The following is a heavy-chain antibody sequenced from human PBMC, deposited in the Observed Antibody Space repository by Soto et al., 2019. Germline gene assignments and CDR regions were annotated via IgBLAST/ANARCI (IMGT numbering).Heavy chain of an antibody. CDR2: ISSSSSYM. J-gene: IGHJ3*02. V-gene: IGHV3-21*01. CDR3: ARVAYYDFWSGYYNPGAFDI. CDR1: GFTFSSYS. D-gene: IGHD3-3*01. Sequence: PGGSLRLSCAASGFTFSSYSMNWIRQAPGKGLEWVSSISSSSSYMYYADSVKGRFTISRDNAKNSLYLQMNSLRAEDTAVYYCARVAYYDFWSGYYNPGAFDIWGQGTMVTVSS.